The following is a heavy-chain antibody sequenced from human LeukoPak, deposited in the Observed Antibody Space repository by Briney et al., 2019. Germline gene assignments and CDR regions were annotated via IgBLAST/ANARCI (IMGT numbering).Heavy chain of an antibody. CDR3: ARAQLHDYGVFDR. J-gene: IGHJ5*02. CDR1: GFTFSDYY. D-gene: IGHD4-17*01. CDR2: ISSSSSYT. V-gene: IGHV3-11*05. Sequence: GGSLRLSCAASGFTFSDYYMSWIRQAPGKGLEWVSYISSSSSYTNYADSVKGRFTISRDNAKNSLYLQMNSLRAEDTAVYYCARAQLHDYGVFDRWGQGTLVTVSS.